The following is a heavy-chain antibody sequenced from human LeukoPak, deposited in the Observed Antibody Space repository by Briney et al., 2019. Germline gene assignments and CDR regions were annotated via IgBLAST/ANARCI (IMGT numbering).Heavy chain of an antibody. CDR2: IYYSGST. J-gene: IGHJ4*02. Sequence: SETLSLTCTVPGGSISSYYWSWIRQPPGKGLEWIGYIYYSGSTNYNPSLKSRVTISVDTSKNQFSLKLSSVTAADTAVYYCARQDGAAAGGPDYWGQGTLVTVSS. D-gene: IGHD6-13*01. CDR1: GGSISSYY. V-gene: IGHV4-59*08. CDR3: ARQDGAAAGGPDY.